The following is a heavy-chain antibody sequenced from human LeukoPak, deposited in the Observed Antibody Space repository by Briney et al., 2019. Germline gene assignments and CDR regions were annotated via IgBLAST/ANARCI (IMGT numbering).Heavy chain of an antibody. CDR1: GGSISSYY. Sequence: SETLSITCSVSGGSISSYYWSWIRQPPGKGLEWIGHIYYSGSTNYNPSLKSRVTISIDTSKNQFSLWLSSVTAADTAVYYCARGAAGYSYGWGQGTLVTVSS. J-gene: IGHJ4*02. D-gene: IGHD5-18*01. CDR3: ARGAAGYSYG. CDR2: IYYSGST. V-gene: IGHV4-59*01.